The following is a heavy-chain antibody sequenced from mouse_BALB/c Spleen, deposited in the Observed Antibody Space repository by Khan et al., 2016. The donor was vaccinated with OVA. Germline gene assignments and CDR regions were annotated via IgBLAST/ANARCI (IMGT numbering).Heavy chain of an antibody. CDR1: GYTLTSYW. CDR3: ARLQITFAY. V-gene: IGHV1S81*02. J-gene: IGHJ2*01. D-gene: IGHD1-1*01. CDR2: INHSNGRT. Sequence: QVQLQQSGAELVNPGASVNLSCKASGYTLTSYWMHWVKQRPGQGLEWIGAINHSNGRTNYHEKFKSKATLTVEKSTSTDYLHLSSPTSEDSSVYYGARLQITFAYWGQGTTLTVSS.